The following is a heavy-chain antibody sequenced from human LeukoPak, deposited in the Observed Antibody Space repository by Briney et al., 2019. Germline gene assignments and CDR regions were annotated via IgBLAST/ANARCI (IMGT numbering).Heavy chain of an antibody. CDR2: IYYSGST. Sequence: SETLSLTCTVSGGSISSSSYYWGWIRQPPGKGLEWIGYIYYSGSTNYNPSLKSRVSISIDTSKNQFSLQLTSVTTADTALYYCASNPGSGWIDYWGQGTLVSVSS. J-gene: IGHJ4*02. CDR1: GGSISSSSYY. CDR3: ASNPGSGWIDY. D-gene: IGHD6-19*01. V-gene: IGHV4-61*05.